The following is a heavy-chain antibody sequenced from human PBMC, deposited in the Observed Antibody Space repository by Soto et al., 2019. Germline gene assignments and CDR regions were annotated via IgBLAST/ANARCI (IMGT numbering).Heavy chain of an antibody. CDR1: GGSISSYY. V-gene: IGHV4-39*01. Sequence: SETLPLTWTVSGGSISSYYWVWIRQPPGKGLEWIGSIFYSGYTYYNPSLKSRVTISVDTSKNQFSLKLSSVTAADTAVYYCARHNGPLYVGYYYDMDVWGQGTTVTVSS. J-gene: IGHJ6*02. D-gene: IGHD3-16*01. CDR3: ARHNGPLYVGYYYDMDV. CDR2: IFYSGYT.